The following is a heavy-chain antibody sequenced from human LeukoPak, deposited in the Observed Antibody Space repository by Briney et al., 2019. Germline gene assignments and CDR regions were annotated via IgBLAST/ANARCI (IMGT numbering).Heavy chain of an antibody. CDR1: EFIFSNYG. Sequence: GGSLRLSCAASEFIFSNYGMNWVRQAPGKGLEWVSYISSNSRTINYADSVRGRFTISRDNAKNSLYLQMNSLRVEDTAVYHCARGGYSRPDYWGQGTLVTVSS. J-gene: IGHJ4*02. CDR2: ISSNSRTI. CDR3: ARGGYSRPDY. D-gene: IGHD4-11*01. V-gene: IGHV3-48*01.